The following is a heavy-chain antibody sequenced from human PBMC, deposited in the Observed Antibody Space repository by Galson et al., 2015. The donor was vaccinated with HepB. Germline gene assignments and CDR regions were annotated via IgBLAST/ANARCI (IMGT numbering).Heavy chain of an antibody. CDR1: GYSISSGYY. CDR2: IYHSGST. D-gene: IGHD6-13*01. J-gene: IGHJ4*02. Sequence: LSLTCAVSGYSISSGYYWGWIRQPPGKGLEWIGSIYHSGSTYYNPSLKSRVTISVDTSKNQFSLKLSSVTAADTAVYYCARGVSSFSSSWTPRYFFDYWGQGTLVTVSS. CDR3: ARGVSSFSSSWTPRYFFDY. V-gene: IGHV4-38-2*01.